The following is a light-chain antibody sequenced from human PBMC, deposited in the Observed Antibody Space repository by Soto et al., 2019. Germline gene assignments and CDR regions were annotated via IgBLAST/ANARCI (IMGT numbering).Light chain of an antibody. Sequence: ENVLTQSPGSLSLSPGERATLSCRASQSVSSNYLAWYQQKPGQAPRLLIHGASSRATGIPERFSGSGSGTDFTLTISRLEPEDSAVYYCQQYGSSPLTFGQGTKLDIK. CDR3: QQYGSSPLT. CDR2: GAS. J-gene: IGKJ1*01. V-gene: IGKV3-20*01. CDR1: QSVSSNY.